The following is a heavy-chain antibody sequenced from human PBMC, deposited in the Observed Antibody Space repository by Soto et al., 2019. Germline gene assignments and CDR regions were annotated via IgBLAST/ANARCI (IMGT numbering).Heavy chain of an antibody. V-gene: IGHV1-46*01. CDR2: INPSGGRT. Sequence: ASVKVSCKASGNSFTTYYMHWVRQAPGQGLEWMGIINPSGGRTTYAQKFQGRVTMTRDTSTSTFHMELSSLTSEDTAVYYCAGLYHYDSSGYYASWGQGTLVTVSS. J-gene: IGHJ5*02. D-gene: IGHD3-22*01. CDR1: GNSFTTYY. CDR3: AGLYHYDSSGYYAS.